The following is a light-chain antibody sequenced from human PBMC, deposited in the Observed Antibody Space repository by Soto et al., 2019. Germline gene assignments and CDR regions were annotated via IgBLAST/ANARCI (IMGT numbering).Light chain of an antibody. CDR2: DAS. V-gene: IGKV1-13*02. J-gene: IGKJ5*01. CDR3: QQFNSYPIT. Sequence: AIQLTQSPSSLSASVGDRVTITCRASQGISSALAWYQQKPGKAPKLLIYDASSLESGAPSRFSGSGSGTEFTLTISSLQPEDFATYCCQQFNSYPITFGQGTRLEIK. CDR1: QGISSA.